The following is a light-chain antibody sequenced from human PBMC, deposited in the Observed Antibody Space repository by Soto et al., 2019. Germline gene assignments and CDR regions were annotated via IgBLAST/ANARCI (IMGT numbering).Light chain of an antibody. CDR1: QSVTRSF. V-gene: IGKV3-20*01. CDR2: GAS. Sequence: EIVLTQPPGTLSLSPGERVTLSCRASQSVTRSFLAWYQQKPGQAPRLLIYGASSRATGIPDRFSGSGSGTDFTLTISRLEPEDFAVYYCHQYGSSPQAFGPGTKVDIK. J-gene: IGKJ3*01. CDR3: HQYGSSPQA.